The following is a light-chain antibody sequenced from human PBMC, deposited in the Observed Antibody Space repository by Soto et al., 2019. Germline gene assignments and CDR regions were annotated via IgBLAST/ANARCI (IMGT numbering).Light chain of an antibody. V-gene: IGLV2-14*03. J-gene: IGLJ1*01. CDR1: HNDIGTYDY. CDR3: SSYTGSNLGV. Sequence: QSVLTQPTSVSGSPGQSITISCTGNHNDIGTYDYVSWYQQHPGRAPRLLIHGVTTRPSGISGRFSASKSGLTASLTISGLQPEDEADYYCSSYTGSNLGVFGTGTKVTVL. CDR2: GVT.